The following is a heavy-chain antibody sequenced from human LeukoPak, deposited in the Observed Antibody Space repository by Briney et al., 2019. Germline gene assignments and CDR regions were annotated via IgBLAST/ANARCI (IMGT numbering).Heavy chain of an antibody. CDR1: GGSISSSSYY. V-gene: IGHV4-39*07. CDR2: IYHSAST. J-gene: IGHJ4*02. Sequence: SETLSLTCTVSGGSISSSSYYWGWIRQPPGKGLEWIGTIYHSASTYYNPSLKSRVTISVGTSKKQFSLKLNSVTAADTAVYYCARDPFGGTIDYWGQGTLVTVSS. CDR3: ARDPFGGTIDY. D-gene: IGHD1/OR15-1a*01.